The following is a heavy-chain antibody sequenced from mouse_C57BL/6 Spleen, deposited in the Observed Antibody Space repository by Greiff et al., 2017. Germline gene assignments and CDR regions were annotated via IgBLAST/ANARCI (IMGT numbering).Heavy chain of an antibody. Sequence: VKLQQSGAELVRPGTSVKMSCKASGYTFTNYWIGWAKQRPGHGLEWIGDIYPGGGYTNYNEKFKGKATLTADKSSSTAYMQFSSLTSEDSAIYYCARSGGTGSMDYWGQGTSVTVSA. J-gene: IGHJ4*01. CDR1: GYTFTNYW. CDR3: ARSGGTGSMDY. D-gene: IGHD4-1*01. CDR2: IYPGGGYT. V-gene: IGHV1-63*01.